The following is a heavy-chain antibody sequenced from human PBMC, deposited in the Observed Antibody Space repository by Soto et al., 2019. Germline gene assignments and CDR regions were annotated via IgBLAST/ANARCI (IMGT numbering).Heavy chain of an antibody. D-gene: IGHD3-16*02. J-gene: IGHJ5*02. CDR2: IYYSGST. Sequence: SETLSLTCTVSGGSISSGGYYWSWIRQHPGKGLEWIGYIYYSGSTYYNPSLKSRVTISVDTSKNQFSLKLSSVTAADTAVYYCARDNRVHLGELSFIAWFDPWGQGTLVTVS. CDR3: ARDNRVHLGELSFIAWFDP. V-gene: IGHV4-31*03. CDR1: GGSISSGGYY.